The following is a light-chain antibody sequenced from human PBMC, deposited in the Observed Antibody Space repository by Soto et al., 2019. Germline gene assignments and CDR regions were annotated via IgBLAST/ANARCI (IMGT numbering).Light chain of an antibody. CDR1: PSVSSH. V-gene: IGKV3-15*01. CDR2: VAS. Sequence: EIVMTQSPATLSVSPGERATLSCRASPSVSSHLAWYQQKPGQTPKLLIYVASTRATGIPARFSGSGSGTEFTLTISSLQSEDFAVYYCQQYNGSPLTFGGGTKVEFK. CDR3: QQYNGSPLT. J-gene: IGKJ4*01.